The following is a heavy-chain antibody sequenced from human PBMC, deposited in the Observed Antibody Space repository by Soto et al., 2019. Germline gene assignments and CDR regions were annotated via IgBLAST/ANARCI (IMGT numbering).Heavy chain of an antibody. D-gene: IGHD2-2*01. CDR2: IYPSDSDT. CDR1: GYDFISYW. Sequence: EVQLVQSGAEVKKPGESLRISCKGSGYDFISYWIAWVRQMPGKGLEWMGIIYPSDSDTRYSPSFQGQVTISVDKSLRTAYLQWSSLKASDTAMYYCARRSRDCFSTSCPTYYFDSWGPGTLVTVSS. J-gene: IGHJ4*02. CDR3: ARRSRDCFSTSCPTYYFDS. V-gene: IGHV5-51*01.